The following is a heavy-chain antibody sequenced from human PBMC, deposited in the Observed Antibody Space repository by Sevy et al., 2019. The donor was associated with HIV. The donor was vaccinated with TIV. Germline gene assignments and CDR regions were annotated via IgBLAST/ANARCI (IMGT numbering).Heavy chain of an antibody. V-gene: IGHV1-2*02. CDR1: GYTFSDSY. CDR2: INAASGGT. D-gene: IGHD2-8*02. CDR3: ARDLPTGNYFKY. J-gene: IGHJ4*02. Sequence: ASVKVSCKASGYTFSDSYIHWVRLAPGQGLEWMGWINAASGGTKYGQKFQDRVTMTRDTSITTAYMEMSRLKSDDTAVYYCARDLPTGNYFKYWGQGTLVTVSS.